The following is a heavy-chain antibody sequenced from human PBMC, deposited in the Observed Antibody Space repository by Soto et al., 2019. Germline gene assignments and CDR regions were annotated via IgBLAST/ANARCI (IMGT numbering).Heavy chain of an antibody. CDR1: GFNFRNYA. CDR2: ISSGDAFT. V-gene: IGHV3-23*01. CDR3: AKDRQDSSFS. Sequence: EVQLLESGGGLVQPGGSLRLSCAASGFNFRNYAMSWVRQAPGKGREWVSTISSGDAFTYYADSVKGRFTISRDYSKSTLYLQMNTLRAEDTAVYYCAKDRQDSSFSWGQGTLVTVSS. D-gene: IGHD6-19*01. J-gene: IGHJ5*02.